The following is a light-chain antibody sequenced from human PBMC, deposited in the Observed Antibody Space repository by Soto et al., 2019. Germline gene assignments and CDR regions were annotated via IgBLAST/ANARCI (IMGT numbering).Light chain of an antibody. CDR2: DAS. Sequence: EILLTQSPGTLSLSPGERATLSCRASQSVSSRCLAWYQQKPGQAPRLLIYDASSRATGIPDRFSGSGSGTDFTLTISRLEPGDFAVYYCQHHGNSLPLTFGGGTKVDIK. J-gene: IGKJ4*01. CDR1: QSVSSRC. V-gene: IGKV3-20*01. CDR3: QHHGNSLPLT.